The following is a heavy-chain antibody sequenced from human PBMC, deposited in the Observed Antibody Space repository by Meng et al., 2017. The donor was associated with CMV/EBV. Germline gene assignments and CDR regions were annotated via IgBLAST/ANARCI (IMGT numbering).Heavy chain of an antibody. CDR3: ARVPYSSSWYEPSPVY. J-gene: IGHJ4*02. Sequence: GGSLRLSCAASGFTFSSYSMNWVRQAPGKGLEWVSSISSSSSYIYYADSVKGRFTISRDNAKNSLYLQMNSLRAEGTAVYYCARVPYSSSWYEPSPVYWGQGTLVTVSS. V-gene: IGHV3-21*01. D-gene: IGHD6-13*01. CDR2: ISSSSSYI. CDR1: GFTFSSYS.